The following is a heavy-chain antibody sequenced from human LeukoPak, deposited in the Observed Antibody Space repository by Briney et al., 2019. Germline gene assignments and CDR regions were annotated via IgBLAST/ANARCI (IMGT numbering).Heavy chain of an antibody. J-gene: IGHJ3*02. CDR2: IHSSSGSI. Sequence: PGGSLRLSCAASGFNFTNYNMNWVRQAPGKGLEWVSSIHSSSGSIYYADSLKGRFTISRDNAENSLYLQMNSLRAKDTAVYYCARDLAWDAFDIWGQGTMVTVSS. CDR1: GFNFTNYN. CDR3: ARDLAWDAFDI. V-gene: IGHV3-21*01.